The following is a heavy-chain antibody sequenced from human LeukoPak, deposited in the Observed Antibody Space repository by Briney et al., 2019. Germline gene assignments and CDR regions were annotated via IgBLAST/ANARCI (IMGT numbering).Heavy chain of an antibody. CDR3: ARDPPFSSGWSQNFFDY. D-gene: IGHD6-19*01. V-gene: IGHV3-30-3*01. Sequence: PGGSLRLSCAPSGFTFNNYAMHWVRQAPGKGLEWVALISYDGGNINYADSVKGRFTISRDNSENKLYLQMNSLRPEDTAVYYCARDPPFSSGWSQNFFDYWGQGTLVTVSS. J-gene: IGHJ4*02. CDR2: ISYDGGNI. CDR1: GFTFNNYA.